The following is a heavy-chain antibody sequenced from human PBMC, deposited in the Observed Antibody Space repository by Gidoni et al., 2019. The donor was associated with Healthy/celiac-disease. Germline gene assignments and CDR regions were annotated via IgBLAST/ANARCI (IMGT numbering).Heavy chain of an antibody. Sequence: QAQLAQSGAEVQKPGASVKVSCTASGYTFTSYAINGVRQATGQGLEWMGWMNPNSGNTGYAQKFQGRVTMTRNTSISTAYMELSSLRSEDTAVYYCARADSQGLMVVVVAAIDYWGQGTLVTVSS. J-gene: IGHJ4*02. CDR2: MNPNSGNT. D-gene: IGHD2-15*01. V-gene: IGHV1-8*01. CDR3: ARADSQGLMVVVVAAIDY. CDR1: GYTFTSYA.